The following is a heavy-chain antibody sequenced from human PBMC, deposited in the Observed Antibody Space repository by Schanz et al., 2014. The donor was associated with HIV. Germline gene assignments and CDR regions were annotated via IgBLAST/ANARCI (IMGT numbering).Heavy chain of an antibody. Sequence: QVQLVESGGGVVQPGKSLRLSCVASGFTSSSYAMYWVRQAPGKGLEWVAVIWYDGTNIDYADSGKGRFTISRDNSKNTLYLQMNSLRAEDTAVYYCARDVSHDSSGHYSDYYYGMDVWGQGTTVTVSS. J-gene: IGHJ6*02. D-gene: IGHD3-22*01. CDR1: GFTSSSYA. CDR2: IWYDGTNI. CDR3: ARDVSHDSSGHYSDYYYGMDV. V-gene: IGHV3-30*04.